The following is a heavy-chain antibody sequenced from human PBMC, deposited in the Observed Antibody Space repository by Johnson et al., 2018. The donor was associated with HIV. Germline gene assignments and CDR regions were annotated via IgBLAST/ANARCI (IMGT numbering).Heavy chain of an antibody. Sequence: QLVESGGGLVKPGGSLRLSCAASGFTFSNAWMSWVRQAPGKGLEWVGRIKSKTDGGTTDYAAPVKGRFTISRDDSKNTLYLQMNSLRAEDTAVYYCARGHAGGAFDIWGQGTMVTVSS. J-gene: IGHJ3*02. CDR3: ARGHAGGAFDI. V-gene: IGHV3-15*01. CDR1: GFTFSNAW. CDR2: IKSKTDGGTT.